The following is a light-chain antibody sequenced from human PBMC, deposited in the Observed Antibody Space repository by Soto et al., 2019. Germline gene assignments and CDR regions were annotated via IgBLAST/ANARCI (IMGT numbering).Light chain of an antibody. Sequence: EIVLTQSPGTLSLSPGERATLSCRASQSVSNNYLAWYQQKPGQAPRLLIYGASRRATGIPARFSGSGSGTEFTLTISSLQSEDFAVYYCQQYSNWPPITFGQGTRLEIK. CDR1: QSVSNNY. CDR2: GAS. J-gene: IGKJ5*01. CDR3: QQYSNWPPIT. V-gene: IGKV3-20*01.